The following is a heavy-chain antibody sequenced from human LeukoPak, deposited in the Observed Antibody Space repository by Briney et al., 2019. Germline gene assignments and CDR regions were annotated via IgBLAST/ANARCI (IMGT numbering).Heavy chain of an antibody. Sequence: SGPTLVKPTQTLTLTCTFSGFSLSTSGVGVGWIRQPPGKALEWLALIYWNDDKRHSPSLKSRLTITEDTSKNQVVLTMTNMDPVDTATYYCARTLIATADRPFDYWGQGTLVTVSS. V-gene: IGHV2-5*01. CDR1: GFSLSTSGVG. CDR2: IYWNDDK. D-gene: IGHD6-13*01. J-gene: IGHJ4*02. CDR3: ARTLIATADRPFDY.